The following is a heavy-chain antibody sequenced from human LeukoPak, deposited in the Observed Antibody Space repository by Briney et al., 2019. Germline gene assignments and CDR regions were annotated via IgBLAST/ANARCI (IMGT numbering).Heavy chain of an antibody. V-gene: IGHV4-34*01. J-gene: IGHJ3*02. CDR2: INHSGST. CDR3: ALGYCSSTSCVRAFDI. CDR1: GGSFSGYY. D-gene: IGHD2-2*01. Sequence: PSETLSLTCAVYGGSFSGYYWSWIRQPPGKGLEWIGEINHSGSTNYNPSLKSRVTISVDTSKNQFSLKLSSVTAAGTAVYYCALGYCSSTSCVRAFDIWGQGTMVTVSS.